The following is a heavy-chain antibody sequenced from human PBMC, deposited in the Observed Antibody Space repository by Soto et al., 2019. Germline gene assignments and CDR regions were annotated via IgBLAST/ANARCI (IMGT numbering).Heavy chain of an antibody. V-gene: IGHV6-1*01. D-gene: IGHD6-13*01. Sequence: QTISLTCAISGDSVSSNSAAWNWIRHSPSRGLEWLGRTYYRSKWYNDYAVSVKSRITINPDTSKNQFSLQLNCVTPEDMAVYYCARENSSQTAAVYWGQGLLVSVSP. CDR1: GDSVSSNSAA. CDR3: ARENSSQTAAVY. CDR2: TYYRSKWYN. J-gene: IGHJ4*02.